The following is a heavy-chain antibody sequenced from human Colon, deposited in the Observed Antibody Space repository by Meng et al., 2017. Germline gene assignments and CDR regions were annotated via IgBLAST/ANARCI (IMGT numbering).Heavy chain of an antibody. Sequence: VQRQESGPGLVKPSETLSLTCAVSGGSISTYYWSWIRQPPGKGLEWIGNNYYSGSTNYNPSLASRVTISVDSSKNQFSLKLSSVTAADTAVYYCARHQNGGTYPLDYWGQGTLVTVSS. CDR1: GGSISTYY. D-gene: IGHD3-16*02. J-gene: IGHJ4*02. CDR3: ARHQNGGTYPLDY. V-gene: IGHV4-59*08. CDR2: NYYSGST.